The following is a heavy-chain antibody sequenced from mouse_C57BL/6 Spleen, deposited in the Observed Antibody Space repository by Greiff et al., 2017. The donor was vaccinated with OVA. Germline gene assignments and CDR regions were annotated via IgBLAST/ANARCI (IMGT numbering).Heavy chain of an antibody. CDR3: AREGRLLAY. Sequence: QVQLQQPGAELVKPGASVKLSCKASGYTFTSYWMQWVKQRPGQGLEWIGEIDPSDSYTNYNQKFKGKATLTVDTSSSTAYMQLSSLTSEDSAVYYCAREGRLLAYWGQGTLVTVSA. D-gene: IGHD2-4*01. CDR2: IDPSDSYT. V-gene: IGHV1-50*01. CDR1: GYTFTSYW. J-gene: IGHJ3*01.